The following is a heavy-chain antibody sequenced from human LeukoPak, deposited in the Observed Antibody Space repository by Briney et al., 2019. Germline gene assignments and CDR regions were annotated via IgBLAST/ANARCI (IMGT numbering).Heavy chain of an antibody. J-gene: IGHJ3*02. CDR1: GGSFSGYY. Sequence: SETLSLTCAVYGGSFSGYYWSWIRQPPGKGLEWIGEINHSGSTNYNPSLKSRVTISVATSKNQFSLKLSSVTAADTAVYYCARGWRWIRKANAFDIWGQGTMVTVSS. CDR3: ARGWRWIRKANAFDI. V-gene: IGHV4-34*01. CDR2: INHSGST. D-gene: IGHD5-18*01.